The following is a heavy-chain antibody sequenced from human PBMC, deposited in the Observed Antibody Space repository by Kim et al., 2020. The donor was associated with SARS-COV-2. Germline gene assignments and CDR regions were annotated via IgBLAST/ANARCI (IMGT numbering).Heavy chain of an antibody. J-gene: IGHJ6*01. D-gene: IGHD4-4*01. CDR1: GGSISSSSYY. Sequence: SETLSLTCTVSGGSISSSSYYWGWIRQPPGKGLEWIGSIYYSGSTYYNPSLKSRVAISVDTSKNQFSLKLSSVTAADTAVYYCASQPMTTVTTWYYYYG. V-gene: IGHV4-39*01. CDR2: IYYSGST. CDR3: ASQPMTTVTTWYYYYG.